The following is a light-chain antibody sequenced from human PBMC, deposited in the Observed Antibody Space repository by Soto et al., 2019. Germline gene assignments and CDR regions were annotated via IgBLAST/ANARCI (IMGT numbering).Light chain of an antibody. CDR2: AAS. CDR1: QDISNY. J-gene: IGKJ4*01. Sequence: DIQMTQSPSSLSASVGDRVTITCRASQDISNYLAWYQQKPGRVPKLLVYAASTLQSGVPSRFGGGGSGTDFTLTISSLQPEDVATYYCQEYNSAPLTFGGGTKVDIK. CDR3: QEYNSAPLT. V-gene: IGKV1-27*01.